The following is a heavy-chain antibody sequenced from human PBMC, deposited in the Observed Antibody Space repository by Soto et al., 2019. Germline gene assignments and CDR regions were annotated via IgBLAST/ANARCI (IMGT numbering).Heavy chain of an antibody. CDR3: TRHADLGYCSSTSCYDFDY. D-gene: IGHD2-2*01. Sequence: PGGSLRLSCAASGVTFSGSAMHWVRQASGKGLEWVGRIRSKANSYATEYAASVKGRFTISRDDSKNTAYLQMNSLKTEDTAVYYCTRHADLGYCSSTSCYDFDYWGQGTLVTVSS. V-gene: IGHV3-73*01. CDR2: IRSKANSYAT. CDR1: GVTFSGSA. J-gene: IGHJ4*02.